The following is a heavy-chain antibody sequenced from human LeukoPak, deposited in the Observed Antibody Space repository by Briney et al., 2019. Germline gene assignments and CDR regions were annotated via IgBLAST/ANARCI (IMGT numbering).Heavy chain of an antibody. D-gene: IGHD3-3*01. V-gene: IGHV1-69*01. CDR3: ARVPCYDFWSGYQAPYYFDY. J-gene: IGHJ4*02. CDR2: XIPIFGTA. Sequence: GQGVXXXXGXIPIFGTAKYAQKFQARVTITADESTSTAYMELSSLRSEDTAVYYCARVPCYDFWSGYQAPYYFDYWGQGTLVTVSS.